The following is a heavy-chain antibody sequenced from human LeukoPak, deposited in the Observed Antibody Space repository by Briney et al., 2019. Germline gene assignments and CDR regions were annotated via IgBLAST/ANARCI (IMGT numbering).Heavy chain of an antibody. J-gene: IGHJ4*02. CDR2: ISSSSSYT. D-gene: IGHD5/OR15-5a*01. Sequence: GGSLRPSRVPPVDTSSVATTCSICQAPGKGLGWVSYISSSSSYTNYADSVKGRFTISRGNTKNTLYLQMNSLRADGTAVYYCARVSVCPGCLFDYWGQGTLVTVSS. CDR1: DTSSVATT. CDR3: ARVSVCPGCLFDY. V-gene: IGHV3-11*06.